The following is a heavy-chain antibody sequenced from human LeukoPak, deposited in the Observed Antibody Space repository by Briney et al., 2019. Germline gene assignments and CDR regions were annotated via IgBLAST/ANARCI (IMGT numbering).Heavy chain of an antibody. Sequence: SETLSLTCTVSGDSIDSINYSWNWMRQPAGKGLEWIGRTSTSGITSKNPSLVSRVPVSLDMAKNQFSLKLASVTAADTAIYYCARDRSRYFGEFRYWGQGTLATVSS. D-gene: IGHD3-10*01. J-gene: IGHJ4*02. CDR3: ARDRSRYFGEFRY. CDR2: TSTSGIT. CDR1: GDSIDSINYS. V-gene: IGHV4-61*02.